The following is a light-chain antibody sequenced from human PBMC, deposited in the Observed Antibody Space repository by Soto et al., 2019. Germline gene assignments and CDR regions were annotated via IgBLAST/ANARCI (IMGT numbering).Light chain of an antibody. Sequence: QAVVTQPDSVSGSPGQAITISGTGTSSDVGGYNYVSWYQQHPGKAPKLMIYDVSNRPSGVSNRFSGSKSGNTASLTISGLQAEYEADYYCSSYTSSSTLVFGGGTKVTVL. CDR2: DVS. CDR3: SSYTSSSTLV. CDR1: SSDVGGYNY. V-gene: IGLV2-14*01. J-gene: IGLJ2*01.